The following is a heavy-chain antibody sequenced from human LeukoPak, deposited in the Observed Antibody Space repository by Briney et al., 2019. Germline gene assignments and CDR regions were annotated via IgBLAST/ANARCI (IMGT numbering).Heavy chain of an antibody. Sequence: ASVKVSCKASGFTFTSSAMQWVRQARGQRLEGIGWIVVGSGNTNYAQKFQERVTITRDMSTSTAYMELSSLRSEDTAVYYCAAGSSSWLDAFDIWGQGTMVTVSS. CDR3: AAGSSSWLDAFDI. CDR2: IVVGSGNT. J-gene: IGHJ3*02. V-gene: IGHV1-58*02. CDR1: GFTFTSSA. D-gene: IGHD6-13*01.